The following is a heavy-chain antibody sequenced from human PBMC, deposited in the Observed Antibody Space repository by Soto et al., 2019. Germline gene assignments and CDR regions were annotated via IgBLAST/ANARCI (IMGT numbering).Heavy chain of an antibody. V-gene: IGHV4-59*01. CDR2: IYYSGST. Sequence: SETLSLTCTVSGGSIGSYYWSWIRQPPGKGLEWIGYIYYSGSTNYNPSLKSRVTISVDTSKNQFSLKLSSVTAADTAVYYCARVYGYSYGPPPPYYFDYWGQGTLVTVSS. CDR1: GGSIGSYY. J-gene: IGHJ4*02. D-gene: IGHD5-18*01. CDR3: ARVYGYSYGPPPPYYFDY.